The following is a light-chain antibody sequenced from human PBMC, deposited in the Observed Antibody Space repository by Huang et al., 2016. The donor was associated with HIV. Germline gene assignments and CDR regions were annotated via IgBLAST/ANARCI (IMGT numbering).Light chain of an antibody. J-gene: IGKJ1*01. V-gene: IGKV4-1*01. CDR3: QQYYTTPLT. CDR2: GAS. Sequence: DIVMTQSPDSLAVSLGERATLNCKSSRSILSRSNNQNYLAWYQQKQGQPPKLLFFGASTRESGVPDRFSGSGSGTDFTLTISNLQAEDVAVYFCQQYYTTPLTFGQGTKVEI. CDR1: RSILSRSNNQNY.